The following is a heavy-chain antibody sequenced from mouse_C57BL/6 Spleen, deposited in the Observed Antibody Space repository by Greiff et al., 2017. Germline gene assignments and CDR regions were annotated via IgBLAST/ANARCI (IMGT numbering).Heavy chain of an antibody. Sequence: VQLQQPGAELVKPGASVKLSCKASGYTFTSYWMHWVKQRPGQGLEWIGMIHPNSGSTNYNEKFKSKATLTVDKSSSTAYMQLSSLTSDDSAVYYCARGGLYGYDDEFAYWGQGTLVTVSA. V-gene: IGHV1-64*01. J-gene: IGHJ3*01. CDR2: IHPNSGST. CDR3: ARGGLYGYDDEFAY. D-gene: IGHD2-2*01. CDR1: GYTFTSYW.